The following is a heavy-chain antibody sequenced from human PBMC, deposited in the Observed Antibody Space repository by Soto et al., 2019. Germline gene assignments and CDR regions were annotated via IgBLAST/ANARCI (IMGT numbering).Heavy chain of an antibody. CDR2: ISAYNGNT. Sequence: ASVKVSRKASGYTFTSYGISWVRQAPGQGLEWMGWISAYNGNTNYAQKLQGRVTMTTDTSTSTAYMELRSLRSDDTAVYYCAREGIYDFWSGYVDYYFDYWGQGTLVTVSS. V-gene: IGHV1-18*01. CDR3: AREGIYDFWSGYVDYYFDY. CDR1: GYTFTSYG. D-gene: IGHD3-3*01. J-gene: IGHJ4*02.